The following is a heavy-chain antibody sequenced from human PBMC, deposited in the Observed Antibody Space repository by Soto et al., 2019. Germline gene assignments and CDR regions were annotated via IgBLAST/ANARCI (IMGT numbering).Heavy chain of an antibody. CDR2: IYHSGST. J-gene: IGHJ6*02. V-gene: IGHV4-30-2*01. CDR1: GGSISSGGYS. Sequence: QLQLQESGSGLVKPSQTLSLTCAVSGGSISSGGYSWSWIRQPPGKGLEWIGYIYHSGSTYYNPSLKGRATHREARAKIQLSRKLGSAPAAASAVYYCARRGGFPYNTGKDVWGQGPTFTFPS. D-gene: IGHD1-1*01. CDR3: ARRGGFPYNTGKDV.